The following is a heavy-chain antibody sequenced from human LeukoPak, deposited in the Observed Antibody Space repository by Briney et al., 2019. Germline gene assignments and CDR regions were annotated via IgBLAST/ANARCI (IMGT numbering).Heavy chain of an antibody. D-gene: IGHD2-15*01. Sequence: GASVKVSCKASGYTFTGYYMHWVRQAPGQGLEWRGWINPNSGGTNYAQKFQGRVTMTRDTSISTAYMELSRLRSDDTAVYYCARAGNHCSGGSCYRSGFDYWGQGTLVTVS. CDR1: GYTFTGYY. CDR2: INPNSGGT. V-gene: IGHV1-2*02. J-gene: IGHJ4*02. CDR3: ARAGNHCSGGSCYRSGFDY.